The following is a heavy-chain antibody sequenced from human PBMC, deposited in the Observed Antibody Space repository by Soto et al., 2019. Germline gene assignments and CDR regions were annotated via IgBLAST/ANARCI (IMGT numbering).Heavy chain of an antibody. V-gene: IGHV1-69*01. CDR3: ASSDTAIVTCDY. D-gene: IGHD5-18*01. Sequence: QVQLVQSGAEVKKPGSSVKVSCKASGGTFSSYAISWVRQAPGQGLEWMGGIIPIFGTANYAQKFQGRVTITADESTSTAYMELSSLRYKDTDVYYCASSDTAIVTCDYWGQGTLVTVS. CDR2: IIPIFGTA. CDR1: GGTFSSYA. J-gene: IGHJ4*02.